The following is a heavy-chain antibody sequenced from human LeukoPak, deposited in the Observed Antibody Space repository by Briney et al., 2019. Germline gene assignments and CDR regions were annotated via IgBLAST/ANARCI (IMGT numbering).Heavy chain of an antibody. V-gene: IGHV3-11*01. Sequence: GGSLRLSCAASGFTSSGYYMSWIRHAPGKGLEWVSYISSSGSTKYYADSVKGRFTISRDNAKNSYLQMNSLRAEDTAVYYCARDGHAYGRGSPHYWGQGTLVTVSS. CDR1: GFTSSGYY. CDR3: ARDGHAYGRGSPHY. D-gene: IGHD3-10*01. CDR2: ISSSGSTK. J-gene: IGHJ4*02.